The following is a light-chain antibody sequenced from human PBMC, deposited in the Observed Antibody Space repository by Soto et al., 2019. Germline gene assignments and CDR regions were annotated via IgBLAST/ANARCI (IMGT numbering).Light chain of an antibody. V-gene: IGKV3-20*01. Sequence: EIVLTQSPGTLSLSPGERATLSCRASQSVSSSYLAWYQQKPGQAPRLLIYRASSRATGIPDRFSGSGSGTDFTLTISRLEPEDSAVYYCQQYGSSRWTFGQGTKVEI. CDR3: QQYGSSRWT. CDR1: QSVSSSY. CDR2: RAS. J-gene: IGKJ1*01.